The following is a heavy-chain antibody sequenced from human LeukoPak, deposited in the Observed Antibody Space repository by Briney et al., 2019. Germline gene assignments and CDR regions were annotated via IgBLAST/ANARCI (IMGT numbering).Heavy chain of an antibody. CDR1: GGSLSSYH. CDR3: AAGGSESYPDAFDL. J-gene: IGHJ3*01. D-gene: IGHD1-26*01. CDR2: IYYSGSN. V-gene: IGHV4-59*01. Sequence: PSETLSLPCTVSGGSLSSYHWSWIRQPPGKGLEWVGYIYYSGSNNYNPYLKSRVTISVDKSKNQFSLKLSSVTAADTAVYYCAAGGSESYPDAFDLWGQGTMVTVST.